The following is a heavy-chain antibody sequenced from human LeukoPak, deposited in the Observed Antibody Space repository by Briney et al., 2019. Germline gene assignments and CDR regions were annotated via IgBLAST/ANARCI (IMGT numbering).Heavy chain of an antibody. Sequence: GASVKVSCKASGYNFAHNIHWVRQAPGQGHEFMGWINPKNGGTKYAQNFQGRVTMTRDTSISTVYMELSSLGSDDTAVYYCAVSIQAAAIPAFDSWGHGTLVTVSS. CDR3: AVSIQAAAIPAFDS. CDR1: GYNFAHN. V-gene: IGHV1-2*02. D-gene: IGHD6-25*01. CDR2: INPKNGGT. J-gene: IGHJ4*01.